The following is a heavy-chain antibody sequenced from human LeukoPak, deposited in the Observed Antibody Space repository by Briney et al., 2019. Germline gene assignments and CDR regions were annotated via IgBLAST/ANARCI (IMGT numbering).Heavy chain of an antibody. CDR2: INSDGSIT. J-gene: IGHJ4*02. CDR1: GFTFSNYW. V-gene: IGHV3-74*03. D-gene: IGHD2-15*01. CDR3: ARGGYCSGGSCYRGFDS. Sequence: GGSLRLSCAASGFTFSNYWMQWVRQAPGKGLVWVSRINSDGSITTYADSVKGRFPVSRDNAKNTLFLQMNSLRDEDTAVYYCARGGYCSGGSCYRGFDSWGQGTLVTVSS.